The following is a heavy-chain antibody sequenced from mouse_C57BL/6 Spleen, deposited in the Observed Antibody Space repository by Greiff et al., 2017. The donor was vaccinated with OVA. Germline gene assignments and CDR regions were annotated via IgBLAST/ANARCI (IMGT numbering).Heavy chain of an antibody. CDR3: ARSDGTSYFDY. CDR1: GYTFTSYW. J-gene: IGHJ2*01. CDR2: INPSSGYT. V-gene: IGHV1-7*01. D-gene: IGHD2-3*01. Sequence: VQLQQSGAELAKPGASVKLSCKASGYTFTSYWMHWVKQRPGQGLEWIGYINPSSGYTKYNQKFKDKATLTAEKSSSTAYMQLSSLTYEDSAVYYCARSDGTSYFDYWGQGTTLTVSS.